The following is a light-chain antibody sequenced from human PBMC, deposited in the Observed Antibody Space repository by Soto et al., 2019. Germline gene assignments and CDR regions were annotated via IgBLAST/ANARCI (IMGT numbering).Light chain of an antibody. V-gene: IGKV2-28*01. CDR3: MQALETPLT. CDR2: LGS. J-gene: IGKJ3*01. Sequence: DIVMTQSPLSLPVTPGEPASISCRSSQSLLHSNGYNYLDWYLQKPGQPPQLLIYLGSNRASGVPDRFSGSGSGTDFTLKISRVEAEDVGVYYCMQALETPLTFGPGTKVDIK. CDR1: QSLLHSNGYNY.